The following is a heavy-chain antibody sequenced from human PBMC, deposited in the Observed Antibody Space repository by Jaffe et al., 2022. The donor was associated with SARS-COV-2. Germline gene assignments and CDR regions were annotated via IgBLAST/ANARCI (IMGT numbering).Heavy chain of an antibody. J-gene: IGHJ5*02. CDR3: ASLTTVTTRWFDP. D-gene: IGHD4-17*01. Sequence: EVQLVESGGGLVKPGGSLRLSCAASGFTFSSYSMNWVRQAPGKGLEWVSSISSSSSYIYYADSVKGRFTISRDNAKNSLYLQMNSLRAEDTAVYYCASLTTVTTRWFDPWGQGTLVTVSS. CDR2: ISSSSSYI. CDR1: GFTFSSYS. V-gene: IGHV3-21*01.